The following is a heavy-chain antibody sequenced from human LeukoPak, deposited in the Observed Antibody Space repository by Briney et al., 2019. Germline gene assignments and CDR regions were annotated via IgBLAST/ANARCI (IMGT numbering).Heavy chain of an antibody. V-gene: IGHV1-18*01. Sequence: SVKVSCMTSGYPFTHYYITWVRQPPGQGLEWMGWVSAYNAKTSYAQKFQGRVTITTETSTSTAYMQIESLRYADTAVYYCATVASATWPPRYFQHWGQGTLVAVSS. CDR3: ATVASATWPPRYFQH. CDR2: VSAYNAKT. J-gene: IGHJ1*01. CDR1: GYPFTHYY. D-gene: IGHD5-12*01.